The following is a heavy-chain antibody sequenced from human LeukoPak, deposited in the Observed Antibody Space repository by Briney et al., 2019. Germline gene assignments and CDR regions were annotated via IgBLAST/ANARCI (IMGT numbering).Heavy chain of an antibody. CDR3: AKDLAGTTSFDF. V-gene: IGHV3-23*01. J-gene: IGHJ4*02. D-gene: IGHD1-7*01. CDR1: GFTFSNNA. CDR2: ISDNGRST. Sequence: GGSLRLPCGASGFTFSNNAMYRVRQAPGKGLEWVSGISDNGRSTYHADSVKGRFTISRDKSKNMLYLQMNSLRAEDTAIYYCAKDLAGTTSFDFWGQGTLVTVSS.